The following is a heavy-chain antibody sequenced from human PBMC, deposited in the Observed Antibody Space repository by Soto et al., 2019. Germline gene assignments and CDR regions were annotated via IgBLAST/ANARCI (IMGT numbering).Heavy chain of an antibody. CDR2: ISGGGDTT. V-gene: IGHV3-23*01. D-gene: IGHD3-10*01. Sequence: EVQLLESGGGLVQPGGSLRLSCAASGFTFNNYAVTWVRQAPGKGLEWVSAISGGGDTTSYADSVKGRFTVSRDGSKNAPYLKLSSLTAEDTALYYCAKGRGGSGSLPPRVDFWGQGTLVTVSS. J-gene: IGHJ4*02. CDR1: GFTFNNYA. CDR3: AKGRGGSGSLPPRVDF.